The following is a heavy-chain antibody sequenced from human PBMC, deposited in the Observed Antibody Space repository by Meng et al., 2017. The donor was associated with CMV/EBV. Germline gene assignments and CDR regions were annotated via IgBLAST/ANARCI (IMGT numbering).Heavy chain of an antibody. V-gene: IGHV1-18*01. CDR3: ASCVSTSCYYYYGMDV. Sequence: ASVKVSCKASGYTFTSYGISWVRQAPGQGLEWMGWISAYNGNTNYAQKLQGRVTMTTDTSTSTAYMELRSLRSDDTAVYCCASCVSTSCYYYYGMDVWGQGTTVTVSS. CDR1: GYTFTSYG. D-gene: IGHD2-2*01. CDR2: ISAYNGNT. J-gene: IGHJ6*02.